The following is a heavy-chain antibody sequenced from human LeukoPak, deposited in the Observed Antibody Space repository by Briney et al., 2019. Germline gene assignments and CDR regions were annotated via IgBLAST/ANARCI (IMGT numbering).Heavy chain of an antibody. V-gene: IGHV4-34*01. J-gene: IGHJ3*01. CDR1: GGSFSDYY. CDR2: INRGGST. D-gene: IGHD1-26*01. CDR3: AQWERDAFHV. Sequence: PSETLSLTCAVSGGSFSDYYWTWIRQPPGKGLEWIGEINRGGSTNYSPSLKSRVTISIDTSKIQFSLKVNSVTAADTAVYYCAQWERDAFHVWGQGTMITDSS.